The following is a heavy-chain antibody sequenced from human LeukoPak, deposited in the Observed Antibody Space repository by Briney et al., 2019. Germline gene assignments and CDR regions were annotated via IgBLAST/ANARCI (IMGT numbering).Heavy chain of an antibody. CDR1: GFTFSSSG. CDR2: ISGSGATT. J-gene: IGHJ4*02. CDR3: AKRAPYYFDY. Sequence: GGSLRLSCAPSGFTFSSSGMSWVRQAPGKGLEWVSTISGSGATTYYADSVKGRFTISRDNSKNTLYLQMNSLRAEDTALYYCAKRAPYYFDYWGQGTLVPVSS. V-gene: IGHV3-23*01.